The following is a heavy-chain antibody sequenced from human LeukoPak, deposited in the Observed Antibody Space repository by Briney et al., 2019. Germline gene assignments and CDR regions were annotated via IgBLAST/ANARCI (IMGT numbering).Heavy chain of an antibody. D-gene: IGHD3-10*01. V-gene: IGHV3-30*03. CDR2: ISYDGSNK. CDR3: ATDSAGRVTMVRGPLDY. Sequence: GGSLRLSCVASGFTFSKYSMHWVRQAPGKGLEWVAVISYDGSNKYYVDSVKGRFTISRDNSKNTLYLQMNSLRPEDTAVYYCATDSAGRVTMVRGPLDYWGQGTLVTVSS. J-gene: IGHJ4*02. CDR1: GFTFSKYS.